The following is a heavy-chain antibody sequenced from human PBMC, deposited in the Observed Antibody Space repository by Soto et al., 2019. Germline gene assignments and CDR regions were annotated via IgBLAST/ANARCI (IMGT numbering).Heavy chain of an antibody. CDR2: IYHSGST. J-gene: IGHJ3*02. CDR1: GGSISSSNW. V-gene: IGHV4-4*02. CDR3: ARSRFFDWLDSAFDI. Sequence: QVQLQESGPGLVKPSGTLSLTCAVSGGSISSSNWWSWVRQPPGKGLEWIGEIYHSGSTNYNPSLKSRVTISVDKSKNHFSLNLSSVIAADTAVYYCARSRFFDWLDSAFDIWGQGTMVTVSS. D-gene: IGHD3-9*01.